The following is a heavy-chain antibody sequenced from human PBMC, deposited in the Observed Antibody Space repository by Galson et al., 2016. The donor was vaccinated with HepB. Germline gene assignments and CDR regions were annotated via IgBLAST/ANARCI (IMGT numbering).Heavy chain of an antibody. D-gene: IGHD1-7*01. CDR1: GYSISSGYY. J-gene: IGHJ4*02. CDR2: IYHSGNT. CDR3: ARGDWNYGFDY. V-gene: IGHV4-38-2*02. Sequence: LSLTCTVSGYSISSGYYWGWIRQPPGKGLEWIGSIYHSGNTYYNPSLNSRVTILVDPSKNQFSLKLSSVTAADTAVYYCARGDWNYGFDYWRQGTLVTVSS.